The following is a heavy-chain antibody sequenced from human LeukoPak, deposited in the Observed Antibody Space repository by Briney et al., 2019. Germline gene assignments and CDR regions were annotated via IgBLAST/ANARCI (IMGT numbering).Heavy chain of an antibody. CDR3: ARHGIAVAGIIQH. CDR2: IIPIFGTA. J-gene: IGHJ1*01. Sequence: ASVKVSCKASGGTFISYAISWVRQAPGQGLEWMGGIIPIFGTANYAQKFQGRVTITADESTSTAYMELSSLRSEDTAVYYCARHGIAVAGIIQHWGQGTLVTVSS. D-gene: IGHD6-19*01. CDR1: GGTFISYA. V-gene: IGHV1-69*13.